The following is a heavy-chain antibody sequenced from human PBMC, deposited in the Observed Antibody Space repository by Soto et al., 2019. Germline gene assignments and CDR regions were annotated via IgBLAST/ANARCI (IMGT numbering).Heavy chain of an antibody. V-gene: IGHV4-34*01. J-gene: IGHJ6*02. CDR3: ARIEYYYYGMDV. CDR2: INHSGST. Sequence: QVQLQQWGAGLLKPSETLSLTCAVYGGSFSGYYWSWIRQPPGKGLEWIGEINHSGSTNDNPSLKSRVTISVDTAKNPFSLKLSSVTAADTAVYYRARIEYYYYGMDVWGQGTTVTVSS. CDR1: GGSFSGYY.